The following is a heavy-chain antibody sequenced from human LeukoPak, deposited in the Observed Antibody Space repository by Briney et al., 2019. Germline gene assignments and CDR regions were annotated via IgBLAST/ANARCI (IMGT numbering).Heavy chain of an antibody. CDR3: AREREARYFDY. CDR1: GFTFSSYG. J-gene: IGHJ4*02. D-gene: IGHD1-26*01. V-gene: IGHV3-33*01. Sequence: GRSLRLSCAASGFTFSSYGMHWVRQAPGKGLEWVAVIWYDGSNKYYADSVKGRFTISRDNSKNTLHLQMDSLRAEDTAVYYCAREREARYFDYWGQGTLVTVSS. CDR2: IWYDGSNK.